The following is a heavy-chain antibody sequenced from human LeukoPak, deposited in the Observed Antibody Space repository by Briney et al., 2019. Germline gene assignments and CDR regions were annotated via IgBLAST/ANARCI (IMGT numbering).Heavy chain of an antibody. V-gene: IGHV3-23*01. CDR2: IGGSGGNT. CDR1: GFTFSRYA. Sequence: GGSLRLSCGASGFTFSRYAMSWVRQAPGKGLQWVSEIGGSGGNTYYADSVKGRFTISRDYSKNTLYLQMNSLRTEETAVYYCAKGPAMVRGTFDPWGQGTLVTVSS. CDR3: AKGPAMVRGTFDP. D-gene: IGHD3-10*01. J-gene: IGHJ5*02.